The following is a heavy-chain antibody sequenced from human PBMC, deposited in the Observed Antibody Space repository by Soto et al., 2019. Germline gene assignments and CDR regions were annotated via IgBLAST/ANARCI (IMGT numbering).Heavy chain of an antibody. J-gene: IGHJ4*02. CDR3: ARDSHVGSGWQLTADY. CDR1: GFTFSSYG. D-gene: IGHD6-19*01. V-gene: IGHV3-33*01. CDR2: IWYDGSNK. Sequence: PVGSLRLSCAASGFTFSSYGMHWVRQAPGKGLEWVAVIWYDGSNKYYAESVKGRFTISRDNSKNTLYLQMNNLRAEDTAVYYCARDSHVGSGWQLTADYWGQGTLVTVS.